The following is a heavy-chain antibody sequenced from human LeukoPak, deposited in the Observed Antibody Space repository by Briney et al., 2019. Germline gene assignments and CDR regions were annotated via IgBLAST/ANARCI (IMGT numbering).Heavy chain of an antibody. CDR2: ISPTTGTT. V-gene: IGHV3-23*01. J-gene: IGHJ4*02. CDR3: PTKTSNGDRYFDY. D-gene: IGHD4-17*01. Sequence: GRSLRLSRAASVFTVSSNYMSWVRQAPGRGREWLSAISPTTGTTFYAASVKGRFTISRDNSKNTLYLPMNILSAEDMAVYYCPTKTSNGDRYFDYWGQGSLVTVSS. CDR1: VFTVSSNY.